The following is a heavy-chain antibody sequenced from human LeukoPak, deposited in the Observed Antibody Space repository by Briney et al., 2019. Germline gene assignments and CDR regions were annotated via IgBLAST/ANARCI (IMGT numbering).Heavy chain of an antibody. V-gene: IGHV4-34*01. D-gene: IGHD3-22*01. Sequence: PSETLSLTCAVYGGSFSGYYWSWIRQPPGKGLEWIGEINHSGSTNYNPSLKSRVTISVDTSKNQFSLKLSSVTAADTAVYYCARVNTRIVVDYWGQGTLVTVSS. CDR1: GGSFSGYY. CDR2: INHSGST. J-gene: IGHJ4*02. CDR3: ARVNTRIVVDY.